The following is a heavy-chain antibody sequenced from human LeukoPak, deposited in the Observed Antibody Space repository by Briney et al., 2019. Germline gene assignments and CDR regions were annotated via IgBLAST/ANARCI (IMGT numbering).Heavy chain of an antibody. J-gene: IGHJ4*02. Sequence: GGSLRLSCAASGFTFSSYYMYWVRQAPGKGLEWVTFISDDGVKKYYADSVKGRFSISRDNYKKTLYLHMDSLRAEDTAVYFCARVWETQYYFDHWGQGTLVTVSS. CDR2: ISDDGVKK. CDR3: ARVWETQYYFDH. V-gene: IGHV3-30-3*01. CDR1: GFTFSSYY. D-gene: IGHD1-26*01.